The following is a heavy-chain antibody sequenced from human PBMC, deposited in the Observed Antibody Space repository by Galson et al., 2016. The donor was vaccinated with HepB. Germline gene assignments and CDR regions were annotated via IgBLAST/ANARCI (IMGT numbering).Heavy chain of an antibody. Sequence: SETLSLTCAVSRGSISSNNWWSWVRQTPGKGLEWIGEIYHSGDTKYNPSLKSRITMSVDTSKNHFSLNLNSVTAADTAVYYCARDSLRNWNLDDLTHVWGQGTTVTVSS. J-gene: IGHJ6*02. V-gene: IGHV4-4*02. CDR3: ARDSLRNWNLDDLTHV. CDR1: RGSISSNNW. CDR2: IYHSGDT. D-gene: IGHD1-7*01.